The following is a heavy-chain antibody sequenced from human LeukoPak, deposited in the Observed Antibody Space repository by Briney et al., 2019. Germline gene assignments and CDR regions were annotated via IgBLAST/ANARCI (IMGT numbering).Heavy chain of an antibody. CDR2: INAGNGNT. V-gene: IGHV1-3*01. Sequence: ASVKVSCKASGGTFSSYAISWVRQAPGQRLEWMGWINAGNGNTKYSQKFQGRVTITRDTSASTAYMELSSLRSEDTAVYYCARDTAKGFYGDRQMLPQNWFDPWGQGTLVTVSS. CDR3: ARDTAKGFYGDRQMLPQNWFDP. J-gene: IGHJ5*02. CDR1: GGTFSSYA. D-gene: IGHD4-17*01.